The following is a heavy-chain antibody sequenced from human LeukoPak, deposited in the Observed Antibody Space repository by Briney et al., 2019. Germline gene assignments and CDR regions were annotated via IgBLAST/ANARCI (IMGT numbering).Heavy chain of an antibody. Sequence: GASVKVSCKASGYSFTGYYIHWVRQAPGQGLEWRGWINPYSGDTDSAQKFQGRVAVTRDTSITTAYMDLSRLTSDDTAVYYCARANGGGANYPFDYWGQGALVTVSS. D-gene: IGHD4/OR15-4a*01. J-gene: IGHJ4*02. CDR2: INPYSGDT. CDR3: ARANGGGANYPFDY. CDR1: GYSFTGYY. V-gene: IGHV1-2*02.